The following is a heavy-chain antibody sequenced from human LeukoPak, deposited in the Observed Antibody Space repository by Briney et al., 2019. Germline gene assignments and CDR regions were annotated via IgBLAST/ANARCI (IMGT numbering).Heavy chain of an antibody. Sequence: PGGSLRLSCAASGFTFSNAWMSWVRQAPGKGLEWVGRIKSKTDGGTTDYAAPVKGRFTISRDDSKNTLYLQMNSLKTEDTAVYYCTTGIAVAGRGAFDIWGQGTMVTVSS. CDR3: TTGIAVAGRGAFDI. V-gene: IGHV3-15*01. J-gene: IGHJ3*02. CDR1: GFTFSNAW. D-gene: IGHD6-19*01. CDR2: IKSKTDGGTT.